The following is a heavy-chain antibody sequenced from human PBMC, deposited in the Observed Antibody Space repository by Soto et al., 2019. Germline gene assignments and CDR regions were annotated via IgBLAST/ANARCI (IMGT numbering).Heavy chain of an antibody. CDR1: GFTFSSYA. V-gene: IGHV3-30-3*01. Sequence: QGQLVESAGSVVQPGRSLRLSCAASGFTFSSYAMHWVRQAPGKGLEWVAVISYDGSNKYYADSVKGRFTISRDNSKNTLYLQMNSLRAEDTAVYYCARDRLRYNWNDFPYYYYGMDVWGQGTTVTVSS. J-gene: IGHJ6*02. CDR3: ARDRLRYNWNDFPYYYYGMDV. D-gene: IGHD1-1*01. CDR2: ISYDGSNK.